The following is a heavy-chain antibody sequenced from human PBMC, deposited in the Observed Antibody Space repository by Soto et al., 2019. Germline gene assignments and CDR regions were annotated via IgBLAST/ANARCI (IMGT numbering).Heavy chain of an antibody. J-gene: IGHJ4*02. CDR2: ISVDGGNK. D-gene: IGHD6-19*01. V-gene: IGHV3-30*18. Sequence: QVQLVESGGGVVQPGRSLRLSCAASGFIFSSYGMHWVRQAPVKGLEWVAVISVDGGNKYYADSVKGRFTISRDNSKNTLYLQMNRLRAEDTAVYYCAKVPRAVAGFGADYWGQGTLVTVSS. CDR3: AKVPRAVAGFGADY. CDR1: GFIFSSYG.